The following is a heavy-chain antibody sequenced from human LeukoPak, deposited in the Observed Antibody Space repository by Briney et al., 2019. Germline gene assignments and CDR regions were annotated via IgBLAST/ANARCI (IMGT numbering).Heavy chain of an antibody. CDR1: GGSFSGYY. J-gene: IGHJ6*02. CDR3: ARAQRWVYGMDV. CDR2: IYYSGST. Sequence: SETLSLTCAVYGGSFSGYYWSWIHQPPGKGLEWIGYIYYSGSTNYNPSLKSRVTISVDTSKNQFSLKLSSVTAADTAVYYCARAQRWVYGMDVWGQGTTLTVSS. D-gene: IGHD5-24*01. V-gene: IGHV4-59*01.